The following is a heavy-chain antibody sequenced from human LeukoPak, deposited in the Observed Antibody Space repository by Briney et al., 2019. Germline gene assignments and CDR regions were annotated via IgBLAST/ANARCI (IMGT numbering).Heavy chain of an antibody. D-gene: IGHD4-17*01. V-gene: IGHV4-31*03. CDR3: ARSTVGREGYYYYYGMDV. CDR2: IYYSGST. CDR1: GGSISSGGHY. Sequence: SQTLSLTCTVSGGSISSGGHYWSWIRQHPGKGLEWIGYIYYSGSTYYNPSLKSRVTISVDTSKNQFSLKLSSVTAADTAVYYCARSTVGREGYYYYYGMDVWGQGTTVTVSS. J-gene: IGHJ6*02.